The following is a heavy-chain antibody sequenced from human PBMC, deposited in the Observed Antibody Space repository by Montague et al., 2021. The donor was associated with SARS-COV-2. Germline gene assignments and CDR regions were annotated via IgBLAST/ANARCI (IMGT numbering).Heavy chain of an antibody. CDR1: GGSISSYY. Sequence: SETLSLTCTVSGGSISSYYWSWIRQPPGKGLEWIGYIYYSGSTNYNPSLKSRVTISVDKSKNQFSLKLSSVTAADTAVYYCARGSGWMGNAFDIWGQGTMVTASS. CDR2: IYYSGST. CDR3: ARGSGWMGNAFDI. J-gene: IGHJ3*02. V-gene: IGHV4-59*01. D-gene: IGHD6-19*01.